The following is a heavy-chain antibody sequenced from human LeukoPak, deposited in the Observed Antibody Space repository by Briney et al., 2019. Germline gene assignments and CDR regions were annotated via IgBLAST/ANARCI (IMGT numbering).Heavy chain of an antibody. D-gene: IGHD6-19*01. J-gene: IGHJ4*02. CDR1: GGSISSYY. Sequence: RPSETLSLTCTVSGGSISSYYWSWIRQPPGQGLEWIGYIYTSGSTNNNPSLKSRVTISVDTSRNQCALKLSSVPAADTAVYYWARFSPSGWLDYWGQGTLVTVSS. CDR3: ARFSPSGWLDY. CDR2: IYTSGST. V-gene: IGHV4-4*09.